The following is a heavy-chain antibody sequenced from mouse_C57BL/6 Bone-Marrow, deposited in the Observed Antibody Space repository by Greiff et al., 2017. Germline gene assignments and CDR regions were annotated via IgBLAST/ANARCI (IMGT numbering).Heavy chain of an antibody. J-gene: IGHJ2*01. CDR3: ARSTSLYSNFDY. D-gene: IGHD2-5*01. Sequence: QVQLQQPGAELVMPGASVKLSCKASGYTFTSYWMHWVKQRPGQGLEWIGEIDPSDSYTNYNQKFKGKSTLTVDKYSSTAYMQLSSLTSEDAAFYYCARSTSLYSNFDYWGQGTTLTVSS. V-gene: IGHV1-69*01. CDR2: IDPSDSYT. CDR1: GYTFTSYW.